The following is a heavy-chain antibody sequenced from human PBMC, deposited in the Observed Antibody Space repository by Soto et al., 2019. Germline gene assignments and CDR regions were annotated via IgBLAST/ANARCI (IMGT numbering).Heavy chain of an antibody. CDR2: ISGSGGST. CDR1: GFTFSSYA. J-gene: IGHJ4*02. V-gene: IGHV3-23*01. CDR3: GEAADGGGYGGFAY. Sequence: EVQLLESGGGLVQPGGSLRLSCAASGFTFSSYAMSWVRQAPGKGLEWVSAISGSGGSTYYADSVKGRFTISKDNSKNTTHLQMDSLRAEDTALSYCGEAADGGGYGGFAYGGQGTLVTVA. D-gene: IGHD1-26*01.